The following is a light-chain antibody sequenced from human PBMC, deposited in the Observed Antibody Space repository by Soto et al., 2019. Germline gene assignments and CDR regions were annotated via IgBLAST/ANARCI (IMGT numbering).Light chain of an antibody. V-gene: IGKV2-28*01. J-gene: IGKJ1*01. CDR2: LGS. Sequence: DIVMTQSPLSLPVTPGEPASISCRSSQSLLHSNGYNYLDWYLQKPGQSPQLLIYLGSNRASGVPDRFSGSGSGTDFTLNISRVEAEDVGGYYCRQALQTPPWTFGQGTKVEIK. CDR3: RQALQTPPWT. CDR1: QSLLHSNGYNY.